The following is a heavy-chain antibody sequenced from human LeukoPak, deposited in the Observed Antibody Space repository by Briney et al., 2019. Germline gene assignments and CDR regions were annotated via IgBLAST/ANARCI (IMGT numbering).Heavy chain of an antibody. D-gene: IGHD4-17*01. CDR1: GFTFSSYN. V-gene: IGHV3-21*01. CDR3: ASGFGDYDFRFGY. Sequence: GGSLRLSCAASGFTFSSYNMKWVRQAPGKGLEWVSSISRSSSYIYYADSVKGRFTISRDNAMNSLYLQMNSLRAEDTAVYFCASGFGDYDFRFGYWGQGTLVTVSS. J-gene: IGHJ4*02. CDR2: ISRSSSYI.